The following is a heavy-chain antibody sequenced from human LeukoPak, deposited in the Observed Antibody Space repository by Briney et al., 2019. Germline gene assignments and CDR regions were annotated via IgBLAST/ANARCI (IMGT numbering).Heavy chain of an antibody. CDR2: ISAYNGNT. CDR1: GYTFTNYG. V-gene: IGHV1-18*01. CDR3: ARDPIWSGHGSLDS. J-gene: IGHJ4*02. D-gene: IGHD3-3*01. Sequence: ASVKVSCKASGYTFTNYGISWVRQAPGQGLEWMGWISAYNGNTNYAQKLQGRVTMTTDTSTNTAYMELRSLRSDDTAVCYCARDPIWSGHGSLDSWGQGTLVTVSS.